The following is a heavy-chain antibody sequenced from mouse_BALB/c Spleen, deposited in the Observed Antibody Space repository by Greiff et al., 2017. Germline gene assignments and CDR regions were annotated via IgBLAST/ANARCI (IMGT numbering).Heavy chain of an antibody. D-gene: IGHD2-3*01. V-gene: IGHV1-54*01. CDR1: GYAFTNYL. J-gene: IGHJ4*01. CDR3: ARRGLLQAMDY. Sequence: QVQLQQSGAELVRPGTSVKVSCKASGYAFTNYLIEWVKQRPGQGLEWIGVINPGSGGTNYNEKFKGKATLTADKSSSTAYMQLSSLTSDDSAVYFCARRGLLQAMDYWGQGTSVTVSS. CDR2: INPGSGGT.